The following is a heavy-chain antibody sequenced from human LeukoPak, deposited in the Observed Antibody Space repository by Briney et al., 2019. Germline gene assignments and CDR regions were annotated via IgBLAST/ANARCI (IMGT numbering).Heavy chain of an antibody. CDR2: MNPNSGNT. Sequence: ASVKVSCKASGYTFTNYDINWVRQATGQGLEWMGWMNPNSGNTGYAQKFQGRVTMTRNTSISTAYMELSSLRSEDTAVYYCARGLTLSMIVVVMTDAFDIWGQGTMVTVSS. V-gene: IGHV1-8*02. J-gene: IGHJ3*02. D-gene: IGHD3-22*01. CDR3: ARGLTLSMIVVVMTDAFDI. CDR1: GYTFTNYD.